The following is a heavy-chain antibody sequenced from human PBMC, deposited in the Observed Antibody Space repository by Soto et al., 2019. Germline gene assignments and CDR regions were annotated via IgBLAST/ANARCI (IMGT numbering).Heavy chain of an antibody. D-gene: IGHD2-15*01. J-gene: IGHJ6*02. CDR1: GDTFTNYD. V-gene: IGHV1-8*01. CDR2: MNPNNGNT. CDR3: ARGVIYCSGGSCYYYGMEV. Sequence: QVQLVQSGAEVKKPGAAVKVSCKASGDTFTNYDINWVRQATGQVLEWMGWMNPNNGNTGYAQKFQGRVTMTRNTSISTVYMELSSLISEETAMYYCARGVIYCSGGSCYYYGMEVWGPGTTVIVSS.